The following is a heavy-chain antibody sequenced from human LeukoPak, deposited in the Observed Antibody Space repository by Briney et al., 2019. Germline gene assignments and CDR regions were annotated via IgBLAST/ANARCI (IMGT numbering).Heavy chain of an antibody. D-gene: IGHD4-23*01. V-gene: IGHV3-66*02. CDR2: IYIDGST. Sequence: GGSLRLSCAASGFSVGSHYMTWVPQAPGQGLEWVSVIYIDGSTYYADSVEGRFTISRDNTKNTLYLQMNSLRPEDTAVYYCAKLPIYWGQGALVTVSS. J-gene: IGHJ4*02. CDR3: AKLPIY. CDR1: GFSVGSHY.